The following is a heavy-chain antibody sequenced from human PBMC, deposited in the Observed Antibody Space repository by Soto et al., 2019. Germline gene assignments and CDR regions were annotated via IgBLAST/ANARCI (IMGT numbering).Heavy chain of an antibody. CDR1: GFTVSSNY. CDR2: IYSGGST. CDR3: ARDPRAAGVGY. D-gene: IGHD1-26*01. J-gene: IGHJ4*02. V-gene: IGHV3-66*01. Sequence: EVQLVESGGGLVQPGGSLRLSCAASGFTVSSNYMSWVRQAPGKGLEWVSVIYSGGSTYYADSVKGRFTISRDNSKNKLYLQMNSRRAGDTAVYYCARDPRAAGVGYWGQGTLVTVSS.